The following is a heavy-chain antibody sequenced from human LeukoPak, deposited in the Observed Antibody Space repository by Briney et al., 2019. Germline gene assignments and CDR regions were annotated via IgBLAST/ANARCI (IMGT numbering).Heavy chain of an antibody. J-gene: IGHJ6*03. CDR3: ASLRGSYSFYYYYMDV. V-gene: IGHV3-72*01. D-gene: IGHD3-16*01. Sequence: PGGSLRLSCAASGFTFSDHYMDWVRQAPGKGLEWVGRTRNKANSYTTEYAASVKGRFTISRDDSKNSLYLQMNSLKTEDTAVYYCASLRGSYSFYYYYMDVWGKGTTVTVSS. CDR1: GFTFSDHY. CDR2: TRNKANSYTT.